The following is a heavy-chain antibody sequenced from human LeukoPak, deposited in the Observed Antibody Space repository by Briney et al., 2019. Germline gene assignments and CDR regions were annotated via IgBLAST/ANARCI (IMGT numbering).Heavy chain of an antibody. Sequence: SETLSLTCTVSGDSISSYYWNWIRQPPGKGLEWVGYIYYSGSTNYNPSLKSRVTISVDTSKNQFSLKLSSVTAADTAVYYCARRRHYCSSTSCYTGDFDYWGQGTLVTVSS. CDR2: IYYSGST. J-gene: IGHJ4*02. V-gene: IGHV4-59*01. D-gene: IGHD2-2*02. CDR3: ARRRHYCSSTSCYTGDFDY. CDR1: GDSISSYY.